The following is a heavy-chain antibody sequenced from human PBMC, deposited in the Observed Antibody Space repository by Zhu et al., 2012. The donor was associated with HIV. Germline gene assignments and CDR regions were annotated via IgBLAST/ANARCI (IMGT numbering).Heavy chain of an antibody. CDR1: GGSISRSNYY. V-gene: IGHV4-39*01. D-gene: IGHD2-2*01. CDR3: ASRYCSTSTCLYDY. Sequence: QVQLQESGPGLVKPSETLSLICTVSGGSISRSNYYWGWIRQPPGKGLEWIGSIYYSGSTFYNPSLKSRVTISMDTSKNQFSLKLTSATAADTAVYFCASRYCSTSTCLYDYXGQGTLVTVS. CDR2: IYYSGST. J-gene: IGHJ4*02.